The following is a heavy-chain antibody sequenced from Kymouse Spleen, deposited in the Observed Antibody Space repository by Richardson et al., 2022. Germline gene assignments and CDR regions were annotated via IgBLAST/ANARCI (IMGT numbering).Heavy chain of an antibody. J-gene: IGHJ6*02. CDR3: AGLLWFGEPWGGMDV. V-gene: IGHV4-34*01. D-gene: IGHD3-10*01. CDR2: INHSGST. Sequence: QVQLQQWGAGLLKPSETLSLTCAVYGGSFSGYYWSWIRQPPGKGLEWIGEINHSGSTNYNPSLKSRVTISVDTSKNQFSLKLSSVTAADTAVYYCAGLLWFGEPWGGMDVWGQGTTVTVSS. CDR1: GGSFSGYY.